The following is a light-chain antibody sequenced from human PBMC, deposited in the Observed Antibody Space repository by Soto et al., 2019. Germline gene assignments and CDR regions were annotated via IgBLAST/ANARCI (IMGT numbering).Light chain of an antibody. CDR1: SSDVVGYNY. J-gene: IGLJ1*01. V-gene: IGLV2-14*01. CDR3: SSYSRRSTPNYV. CDR2: DVD. Sequence: QSALTQPASVSGSPGQSITISCTGTSSDVVGYNYVSWYQQHPGTAPKLIIYDVDNRPSGVSSRFSGSKSGNTASLTISGLQAEDEADYYCSSYSRRSTPNYVFGTGTKVTVL.